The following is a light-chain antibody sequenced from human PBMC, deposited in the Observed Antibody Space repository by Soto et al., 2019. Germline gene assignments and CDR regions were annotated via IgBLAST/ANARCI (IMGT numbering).Light chain of an antibody. Sequence: QSALTQPPSASGSPGQSVTISCTGTSSDVGRYNYVSWYQQHPGQTPKLIIYEVTKRPSGVPDRFSASKSGNTASLTVSGLQAEDEADYYCSSHAGSNPFYVFGSGTKVTVL. J-gene: IGLJ1*01. CDR1: SSDVGRYNY. CDR2: EVT. V-gene: IGLV2-8*01. CDR3: SSHAGSNPFYV.